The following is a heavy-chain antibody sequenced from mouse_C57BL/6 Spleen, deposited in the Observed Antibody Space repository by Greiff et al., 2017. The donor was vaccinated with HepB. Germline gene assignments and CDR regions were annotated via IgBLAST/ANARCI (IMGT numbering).Heavy chain of an antibody. CDR1: GFSLTSYG. Sequence: VQLQESGPGLVQPSQSLSITCTVSGFSLTSYGVHWVRQSPGKGLEWLGVIWRGGSTDYNAAFMSRLSITKDNSKSQVFFKMNSLQADDTAIYYCAKVYYGSSYGYFDVWGTGTTVTVSS. J-gene: IGHJ1*03. V-gene: IGHV2-5*01. CDR2: IWRGGST. D-gene: IGHD1-1*01. CDR3: AKVYYGSSYGYFDV.